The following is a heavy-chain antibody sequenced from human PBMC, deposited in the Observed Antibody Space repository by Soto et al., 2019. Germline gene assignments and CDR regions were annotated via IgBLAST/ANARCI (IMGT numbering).Heavy chain of an antibody. Sequence: GSLRLSCAASGFNFSNHWMHWVRQRPAEGLVWVSRITSDGKSKAYAESVKGRFAISRDNAKNTLYLQMNGLTAEDAAVYYCARESGDWPLNWFDPWGQGTLVTVSS. V-gene: IGHV3-74*01. J-gene: IGHJ5*02. CDR1: GFNFSNHW. CDR2: ITSDGKSK. CDR3: ARESGDWPLNWFDP. D-gene: IGHD2-21*02.